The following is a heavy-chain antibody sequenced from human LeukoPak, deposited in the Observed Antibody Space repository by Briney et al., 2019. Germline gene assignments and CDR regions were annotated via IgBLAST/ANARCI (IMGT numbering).Heavy chain of an antibody. Sequence: GGSLRPSCAASGFTFSSYAMSWVRQAPGKGLEWVSAISGSGGSTYYADSVKGRFTISRDNSKNTLYLQMNSLRAEDTAVYYCAGTTVTTPGYYYYGMDVWGQGTTVTVSS. CDR3: AGTTVTTPGYYYYGMDV. CDR1: GFTFSSYA. J-gene: IGHJ6*02. D-gene: IGHD4-17*01. V-gene: IGHV3-23*01. CDR2: ISGSGGST.